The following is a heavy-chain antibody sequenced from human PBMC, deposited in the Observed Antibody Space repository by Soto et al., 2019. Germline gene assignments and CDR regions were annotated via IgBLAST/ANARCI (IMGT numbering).Heavy chain of an antibody. CDR1: GFTFRNCG. Sequence: GGPLNLSFEASGFTFRNCGWNWAPQPPGKGLVWVALISSDGITTSYADSVKGRFTISRDNAKNTLYLQMNSLRAEDTAMYYCVRARGYYGMDVWGQGTAVTVSS. CDR2: ISSDGITT. J-gene: IGHJ6*02. V-gene: IGHV3-74*01. CDR3: VRARGYYGMDV.